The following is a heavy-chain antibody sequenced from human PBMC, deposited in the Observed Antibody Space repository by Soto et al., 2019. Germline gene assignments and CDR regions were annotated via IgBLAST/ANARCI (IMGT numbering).Heavy chain of an antibody. CDR1: GGSFSGYY. D-gene: IGHD2-15*01. Sequence: QVQLQQWGAGLLKPSETLSLTCAVYGGSFSGYYWSWIREPPGKGLEWIGEINHSGSTNYNPSLESRVTISVDTSKFQCSLTLSSVTAAVTAVYYCASAPRSGGTKNYFDYWGQGTLVTVSS. CDR2: INHSGST. CDR3: ASAPRSGGTKNYFDY. J-gene: IGHJ4*02. V-gene: IGHV4-34*01.